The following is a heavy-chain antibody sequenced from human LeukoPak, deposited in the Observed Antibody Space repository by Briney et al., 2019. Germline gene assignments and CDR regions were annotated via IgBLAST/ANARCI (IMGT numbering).Heavy chain of an antibody. CDR3: ATETFLEWLLMSHLAASGFDP. Sequence: SVKVSCKPSGGTFQSFGITWVRQAPGQGLEWMGSLIPILGVTNYAQKFRGRVTIVADTSPSTAYMDLSSLRSEDTAVYYCATETFLEWLLMSHLAASGFDPWGQGTLVTVSS. V-gene: IGHV1-69*04. CDR2: LIPILGVT. CDR1: GGTFQSFG. D-gene: IGHD3-3*02. J-gene: IGHJ5*02.